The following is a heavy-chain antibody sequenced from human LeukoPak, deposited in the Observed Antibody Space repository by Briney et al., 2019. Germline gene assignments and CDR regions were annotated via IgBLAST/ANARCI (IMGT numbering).Heavy chain of an antibody. J-gene: IGHJ4*02. V-gene: IGHV3-23*01. D-gene: IGHD3-16*02. Sequence: PGGSLRLSCAASGFGLSSYGMSWVRQAPGKGLEWVSALSGGGSSAYYADSVKGRFTISRDNSKNTLYVQMNSLRAEDTAVYYCAKHYDYVWGSYRYTGSLDYWGQGTLVTVSS. CDR3: AKHYDYVWGSYRYTGSLDY. CDR2: LSGGGSSA. CDR1: GFGLSSYG.